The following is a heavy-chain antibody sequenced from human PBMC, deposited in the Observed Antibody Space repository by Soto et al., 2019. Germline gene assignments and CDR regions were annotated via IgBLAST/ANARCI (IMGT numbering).Heavy chain of an antibody. CDR2: IKSKNDGGTT. V-gene: IGHV3-15*07. Sequence: PGGSLRLSCAASGFTFITAWMNWVRQAPGKGLEWVGRIKSKNDGGTTDYAAPVKGRFTISRDDSKNTVYLQMNSLRTEDTALYYCAADLPGHGRAYAFDYWGPGPPVTLSS. D-gene: IGHD3-16*01. CDR3: AADLPGHGRAYAFDY. J-gene: IGHJ4*01. CDR1: GFTFITAW.